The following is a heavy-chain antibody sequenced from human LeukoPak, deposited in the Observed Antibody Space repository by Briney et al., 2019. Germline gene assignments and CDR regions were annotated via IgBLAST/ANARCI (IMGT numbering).Heavy chain of an antibody. CDR1: GFTFSSYV. D-gene: IGHD5-18*01. Sequence: GGALRLSCAASGFTFSSYVMSWVRQAPGKGLEWVSDISGSGGNTDYADSVKGRFTISRDNSKNMMYLQMNSLRAEDTAVYYCARVGGDSYGYYYYYYYMDVWGKGTTVTVSS. J-gene: IGHJ6*03. V-gene: IGHV3-23*01. CDR2: ISGSGGNT. CDR3: ARVGGDSYGYYYYYYYMDV.